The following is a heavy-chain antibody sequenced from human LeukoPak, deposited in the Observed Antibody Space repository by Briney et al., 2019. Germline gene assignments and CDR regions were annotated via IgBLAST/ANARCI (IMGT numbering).Heavy chain of an antibody. V-gene: IGHV4-4*07. J-gene: IGHJ5*02. CDR3: ARERYFDWLLSNWFDP. CDR1: GGSISSYY. CDR2: IYTSGST. D-gene: IGHD3-9*01. Sequence: SETLSLTCTVSGGSISSYYWSWTRQPAGKGLEWIGRIYTSGSTNYNPSLKSRVTMSVDTSKNQFSLKLSSVTAADTAVYYCARERYFDWLLSNWFDPWGQGTLVTVSS.